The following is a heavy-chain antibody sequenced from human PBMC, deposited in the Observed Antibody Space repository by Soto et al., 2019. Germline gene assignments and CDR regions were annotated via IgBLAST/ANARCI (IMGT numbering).Heavy chain of an antibody. D-gene: IGHD3-16*01. CDR1: GFTFSSYS. CDR3: ARDKRYYDSVWGFYRPHYNYCGMDV. V-gene: IGHV3-7*01. Sequence: TGGSLRLSCAASGFTFSSYSMNWVRQAPGKGLEWVANIKEDGREEYYVDSVRGRFTISRDNARNFVFLQMNSLRAEDTAVYYCARDKRYYDSVWGFYRPHYNYCGMDVWGQGTTVTVSS. CDR2: IKEDGREE. J-gene: IGHJ6*02.